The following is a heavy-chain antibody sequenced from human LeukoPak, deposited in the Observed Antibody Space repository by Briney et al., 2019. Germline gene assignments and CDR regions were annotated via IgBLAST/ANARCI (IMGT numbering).Heavy chain of an antibody. CDR2: IKQDGSEK. CDR1: GFTFSDYW. D-gene: IGHD3-16*01. Sequence: GGSLRLSCAVSGFTFSDYWMAWVRQSPGKGLEWVANIKQDGSEKKYVDSVKGRFTISRDNAKNSVYLQMNSLRDEDTAVYYCARGDAGWGYWGQGTLVTVSS. J-gene: IGHJ4*02. CDR3: ARGDAGWGY. V-gene: IGHV3-7*04.